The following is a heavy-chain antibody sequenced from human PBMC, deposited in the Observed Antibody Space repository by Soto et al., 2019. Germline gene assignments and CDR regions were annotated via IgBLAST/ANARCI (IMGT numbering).Heavy chain of an antibody. J-gene: IGHJ6*03. CDR2: ICPGDSDT. Sequence: PGASLKISCKGSGYSFTSYWIGWVRQMPGKGLEWMGIICPGDSDTRYSPSFQGQVTISADKSISTAYLQWSSLKASDTAMYYCARLYREDCSSTSCYDDPYYYYYMDVWGKGTTVTVSS. CDR1: GYSFTSYW. D-gene: IGHD2-2*01. V-gene: IGHV5-51*01. CDR3: ARLYREDCSSTSCYDDPYYYYYMDV.